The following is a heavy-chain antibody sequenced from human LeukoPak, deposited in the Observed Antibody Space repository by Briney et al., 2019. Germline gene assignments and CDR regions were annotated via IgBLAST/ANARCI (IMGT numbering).Heavy chain of an antibody. CDR3: ARGYYDILTIYYYDHYYYYYMDV. CDR2: IYYNGST. J-gene: IGHJ6*03. D-gene: IGHD3-9*01. CDR1: GGSFDSYY. V-gene: IGHV4-59*01. Sequence: SETLSLTCTVAGGSFDSYYWNWIRQPRGKGMEWIGYIYYNGSTNDNPSLKSRVTISVDTPKNQFSLKLRSVTTADTAVYYCARGYYDILTIYYYDHYYYYYMDVWGKGTTVTVSS.